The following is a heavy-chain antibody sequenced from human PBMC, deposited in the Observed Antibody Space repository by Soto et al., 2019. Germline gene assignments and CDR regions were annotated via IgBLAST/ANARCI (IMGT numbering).Heavy chain of an antibody. D-gene: IGHD2-2*01. CDR2: INAGNGNT. Sequence: GASVKVSCKASGYTFTSYAMHWVRQAPGQRLEWMGWINAGNGNTKYSQKFQGRVTITRDTSASTAYTELSSLRSEGTAVYYCARDRWDIVVARGGYMDAWGKGTTVTVSS. V-gene: IGHV1-3*01. J-gene: IGHJ6*03. CDR3: ARDRWDIVVARGGYMDA. CDR1: GYTFTSYA.